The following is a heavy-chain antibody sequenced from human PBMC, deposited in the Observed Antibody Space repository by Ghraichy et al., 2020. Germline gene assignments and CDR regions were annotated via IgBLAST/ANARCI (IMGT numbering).Heavy chain of an antibody. D-gene: IGHD1-7*01. CDR3: ARRITGTTDYYYGMDV. CDR1: GGSFSGYY. V-gene: IGHV4-34*01. Sequence: SQTLSLTCAVYGGSFSGYYWSWIRQPPGKGLEWIGEINHSGSTNYNPSLKSRVTISVDTSKNQFSLKLSSVTAADTAVYYCARRITGTTDYYYGMDVWGQGTTVTVSS. CDR2: INHSGST. J-gene: IGHJ6*02.